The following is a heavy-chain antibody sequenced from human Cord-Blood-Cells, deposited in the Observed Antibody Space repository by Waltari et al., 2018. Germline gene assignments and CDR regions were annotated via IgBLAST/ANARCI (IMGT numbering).Heavy chain of an antibody. J-gene: IGHJ6*02. CDR3: ARDRRYYDSSGYYYYYGMDV. D-gene: IGHD3-22*01. CDR1: GGSISSYY. CDR2: IYTSGST. V-gene: IGHV4-4*07. Sequence: QVQLQESGPGLVKPSETLSLTCTVSGGSISSYYWSWIRQPTGKGLEWIGRIYTSGSTNDNPSLKSRVTMSVDTSKNQFSLKLSSVIAADTAVYYCARDRRYYDSSGYYYYYGMDVWGQGTTVTVSS.